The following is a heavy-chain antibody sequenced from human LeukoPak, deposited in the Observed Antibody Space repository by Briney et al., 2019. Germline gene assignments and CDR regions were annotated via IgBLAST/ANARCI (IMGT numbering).Heavy chain of an antibody. D-gene: IGHD6-25*01. V-gene: IGHV1-69*05. J-gene: IGHJ5*02. Sequence: ASVKVSCKASGGTFSSYAISWVRQAPGQGLEWMGGIISIFGTANYAQKFQGRVTITTDESTSTAYMELSSLRSEDTAVYYCARSIAEATNWFDPWGQGTLVTVSS. CDR3: ARSIAEATNWFDP. CDR1: GGTFSSYA. CDR2: IISIFGTA.